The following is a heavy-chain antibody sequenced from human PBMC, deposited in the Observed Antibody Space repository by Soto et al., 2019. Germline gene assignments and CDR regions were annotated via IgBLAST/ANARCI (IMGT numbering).Heavy chain of an antibody. CDR3: AWGGAPLTSYGGLDA. Sequence: EVQLLESGGGLVQPGKSLRLSCAASDFNFPNYGMTWVRQAPARGLEWVATVSPTGGTPYYADSVKGRFTISRDNYEDKLSLYIDSRRVEDAATYVCAWGGAPLTSYGGLDAWGQGTVVIVSS. V-gene: IGHV3-23*01. D-gene: IGHD3-16*01. CDR1: DFNFPNYG. J-gene: IGHJ4*02. CDR2: VSPTGGTP.